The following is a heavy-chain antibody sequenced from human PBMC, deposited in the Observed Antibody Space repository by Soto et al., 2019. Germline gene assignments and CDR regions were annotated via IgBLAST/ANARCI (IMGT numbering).Heavy chain of an antibody. CDR2: IIPILGIA. J-gene: IGHJ4*02. V-gene: IGHV1-69*02. D-gene: IGHD1-26*01. CDR3: ATQYDVSGSYYFDY. CDR1: GGTFSSYT. Sequence: QVQLVQSGAEVKKPGSSVKVSCKASGGTFSSYTISWVRQAPGQGLEWMGRIIPILGIANYAQKFQGRVTINADKSSRTAYMEVSSLGSEDRAVYYCATQYDVSGSYYFDYWGQGTLVTVSS.